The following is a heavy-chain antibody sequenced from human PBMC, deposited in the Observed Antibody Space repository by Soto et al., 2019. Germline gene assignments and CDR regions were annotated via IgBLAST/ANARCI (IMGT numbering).Heavy chain of an antibody. Sequence: SETLSLTCTVSGGSLSSYYWSWIRQPPGKGLEWIGYIYYSGSTNYNPSLKSRVTISVDTSKNQFSLKLSSVTAADTAVYYCARQIDYGDSREFDYWGQGTLVTVSS. CDR3: ARQIDYGDSREFDY. CDR2: IYYSGST. V-gene: IGHV4-59*08. J-gene: IGHJ4*02. D-gene: IGHD4-17*01. CDR1: GGSLSSYY.